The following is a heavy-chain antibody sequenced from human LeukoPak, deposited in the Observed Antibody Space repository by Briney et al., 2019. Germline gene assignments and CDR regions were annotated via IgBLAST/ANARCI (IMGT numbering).Heavy chain of an antibody. D-gene: IGHD3-16*01. CDR1: GGSISGYY. Sequence: SETLSLTCTVSGGSISGYYWSWIRQPPGKGLEWIGFLYTSGSTYYNPSLKSRLTISVDTSKNQFSLRLSSVTAADTAVYYCARLGTIDYYLDYWGQGTLVTVSS. J-gene: IGHJ4*02. V-gene: IGHV4-4*09. CDR3: ARLGTIDYYLDY. CDR2: LYTSGST.